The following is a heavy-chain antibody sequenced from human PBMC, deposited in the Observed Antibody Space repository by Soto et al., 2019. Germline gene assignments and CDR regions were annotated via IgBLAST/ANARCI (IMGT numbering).Heavy chain of an antibody. J-gene: IGHJ4*02. CDR1: GDSISSGNW. Sequence: NPSETLSLTCAVSGDSISSGNWLSWVRQPPGKGLEWIGEIFHNGRTNYNPSLKSRVTMSVDKSKNQFSLSLNSVTAADTAVYYCARDPNFYSFDYWGRGTLVTVSS. D-gene: IGHD3-3*01. CDR3: ARDPNFYSFDY. V-gene: IGHV4-4*02. CDR2: IFHNGRT.